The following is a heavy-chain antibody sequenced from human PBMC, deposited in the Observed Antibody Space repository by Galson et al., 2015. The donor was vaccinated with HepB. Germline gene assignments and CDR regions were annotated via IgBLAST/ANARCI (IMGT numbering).Heavy chain of an antibody. J-gene: IGHJ6*02. Sequence: TLSLTCAVYGGSFSGYYWSWIRQPPGKGLEWIGEINHSGSTNYNPSLKSRVTISVDTSKNQFSLKLSSVTAADTAVYYCARRLSGYCSSTSCYQDYYGMDVWGQGTTVTVSS. CDR1: GGSFSGYY. D-gene: IGHD2-2*03. CDR2: INHSGST. V-gene: IGHV4-34*01. CDR3: ARRLSGYCSSTSCYQDYYGMDV.